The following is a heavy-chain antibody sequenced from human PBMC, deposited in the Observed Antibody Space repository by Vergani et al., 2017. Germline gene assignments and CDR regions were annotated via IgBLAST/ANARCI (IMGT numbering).Heavy chain of an antibody. CDR2: ISGSGGST. J-gene: IGHJ6*04. D-gene: IGHD5-12*01. Sequence: EVQLLESGGDLVQPGGSLRLSCAALVFTSNHYAINWVRQAPGKGVEWDSGISGSGGSTYYAGAVKGRFTISGDSSKNTLHQQMNSLSAGDPAVYYCAKANPRNSGYDYLYVYHALDVWGKGTTVTVSS. CDR3: AKANPRNSGYDYLYVYHALDV. CDR1: VFTSNHYA. V-gene: IGHV3-23*01.